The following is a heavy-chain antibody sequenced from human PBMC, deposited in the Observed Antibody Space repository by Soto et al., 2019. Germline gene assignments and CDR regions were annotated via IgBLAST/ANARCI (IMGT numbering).Heavy chain of an antibody. CDR1: GFTFSSYA. J-gene: IGHJ4*02. Sequence: QVQLVESGGGVDQPGRSLRLSCAASGFTFSSYAMHWVRQAPGKGLEWVAVISYDGSNKYYADSVKGRFTISRDNSKNTLYLQMNSLRAEDTAVYYCAGQVGYYYWGQGTLVTVSS. V-gene: IGHV3-30-3*01. D-gene: IGHD1-26*01. CDR3: AGQVGYYY. CDR2: ISYDGSNK.